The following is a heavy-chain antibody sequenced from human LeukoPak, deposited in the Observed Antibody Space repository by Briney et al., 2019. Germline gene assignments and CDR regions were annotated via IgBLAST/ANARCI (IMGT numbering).Heavy chain of an antibody. D-gene: IGHD2-15*01. J-gene: IGHJ4*02. V-gene: IGHV3-30*18. CDR2: ISYDGSNK. CDR3: AKGGYCSGGSCYPLDY. CDR1: GFTFSSYG. Sequence: PGRSLRLSCAASGFTFSSYGMHWVRQAPGKGLEWVAVISYDGSNKYYADSVKGRFTTSRDNSKNTLYLQVNSLRAEDTAVYYCAKGGYCSGGSCYPLDYWGQGTLVTVSS.